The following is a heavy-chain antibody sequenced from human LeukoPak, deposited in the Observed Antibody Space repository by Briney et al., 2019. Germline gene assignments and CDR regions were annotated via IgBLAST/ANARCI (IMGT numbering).Heavy chain of an antibody. CDR1: GGSISSSSFY. J-gene: IGHJ4*02. V-gene: IGHV4-39*07. CDR3: ARGVSVIDY. D-gene: IGHD4-17*01. CDR2: IYYSGST. Sequence: SETLPLTCTVSGGSISSSSFYWGWIRQPPGKGLEWIGSIYYSGSTYYNPSLKSRVTISVDTSKNQFSLKLSSVTAADTAVYYCARGVSVIDYWGQGTLVTVSS.